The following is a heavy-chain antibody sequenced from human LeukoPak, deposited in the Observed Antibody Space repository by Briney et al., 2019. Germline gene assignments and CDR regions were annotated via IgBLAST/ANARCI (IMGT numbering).Heavy chain of an antibody. Sequence: SETLSLTCTVSGGSISSSSYYWGWIRQPRGKGLEGIGSIYYSGSTYYNPSLKSRVTISVDTSKNQFSLKLSSVTAADTAVYYCARGYSGSYGTFDYWGQGTLVTVSS. D-gene: IGHD1-26*01. J-gene: IGHJ4*02. CDR2: IYYSGST. V-gene: IGHV4-39*01. CDR3: ARGYSGSYGTFDY. CDR1: GGSISSSSYY.